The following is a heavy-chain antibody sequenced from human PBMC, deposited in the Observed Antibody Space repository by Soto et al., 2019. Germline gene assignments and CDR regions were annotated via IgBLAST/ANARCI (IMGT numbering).Heavy chain of an antibody. CDR2: ITYDGNNK. D-gene: IGHD1-26*01. CDR1: GFTFSRYP. J-gene: IGHJ4*02. V-gene: IGHV3-30-3*01. Sequence: QVQLVESGGGVVQPGRSLRLSCGASGFTFSRYPMYWVRQAPGKGLEWVAVITYDGNNKYYADSVKGRFTISRDNAKNTLSLQMNNLRPEDTAVYYCAKGVGSYYFDYWGQGTLVTVSS. CDR3: AKGVGSYYFDY.